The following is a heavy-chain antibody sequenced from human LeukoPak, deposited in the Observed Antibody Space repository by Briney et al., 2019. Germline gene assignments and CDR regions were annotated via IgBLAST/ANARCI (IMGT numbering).Heavy chain of an antibody. V-gene: IGHV4-61*01. CDR3: ARDMRQQGLDY. Sequence: SETLSLTCTVSGGSVSSGSYDGRWIRQPPGKGLEWIGYIYYSGSTHYNPSLKSRVTISVDTSKNQFSLKLSSVTAADTAVYFCARDMRQQGLDYRGQGTLVTVSS. D-gene: IGHD6-13*01. J-gene: IGHJ4*02. CDR1: GGSVSSGSYD. CDR2: IYYSGST.